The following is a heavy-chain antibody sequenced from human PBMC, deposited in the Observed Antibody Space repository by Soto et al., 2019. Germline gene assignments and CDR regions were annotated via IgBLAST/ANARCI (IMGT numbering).Heavy chain of an antibody. J-gene: IGHJ6*03. D-gene: IGHD5-12*01. CDR3: ARELRYSCFYGEKNYYYYMYV. V-gene: IGHV1-3*01. CDR2: INAGNGNT. CDR1: GYTFTSYA. Sequence: ASVKVSCKASGYTFTSYAMHWVRQAPGQRLEWMGWINAGNGNTKYSQKFQGRVTITRDTSASTAYMELSSLRSEDTAVYYCARELRYSCFYGEKNYYYYMYVWGQGTTVTVS.